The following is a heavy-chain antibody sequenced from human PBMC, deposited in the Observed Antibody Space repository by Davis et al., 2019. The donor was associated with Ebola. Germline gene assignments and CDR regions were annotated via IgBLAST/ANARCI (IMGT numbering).Heavy chain of an antibody. CDR3: ARDLGDSGSYAPAH. J-gene: IGHJ4*02. V-gene: IGHV3-66*01. CDR2: IYVNGNT. CDR1: GFTVSLNY. Sequence: PGGSLRLSCAASGFTVSLNYMTWVRQAPGKGLEWVSIIYVNGNTYYADSVKGRFTISRGRNTVFLHMNSLRAEDTAVYYCARDLGDSGSYAPAHWGQGTPVTVSS. D-gene: IGHD3-10*01.